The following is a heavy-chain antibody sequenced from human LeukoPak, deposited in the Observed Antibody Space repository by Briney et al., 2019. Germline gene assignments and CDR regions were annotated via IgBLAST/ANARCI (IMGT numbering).Heavy chain of an antibody. CDR2: IYSGGST. CDR1: GFTVSSNY. J-gene: IGHJ4*02. Sequence: GGSLRLSCAASGFTVSSNYMSWVRQAPGKGLEWVSVIYSGGSTYYADSVKGRFTISRDNSKNTLYLQMNSLRAEDTAVYYCARVSGSSWYLDYWGQGTLVTVSS. CDR3: ARVSGSSWYLDY. V-gene: IGHV3-66*01. D-gene: IGHD6-13*01.